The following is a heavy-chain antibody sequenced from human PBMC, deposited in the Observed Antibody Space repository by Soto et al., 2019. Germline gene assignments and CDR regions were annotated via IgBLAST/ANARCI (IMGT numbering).Heavy chain of an antibody. CDR2: INSDGSST. Sequence: GGSLRLSCAASGFTFSSYWMHWVRQAPGKGLVWVSRINSDGSSTSYADSVKGRFTISRDNAKNRLYLQMNSLRAEDTAVYYCARDNIGYCSSTSCPTAYYYGMDVWGQGTTVTVSS. J-gene: IGHJ6*02. CDR3: ARDNIGYCSSTSCPTAYYYGMDV. V-gene: IGHV3-74*01. D-gene: IGHD2-2*01. CDR1: GFTFSSYW.